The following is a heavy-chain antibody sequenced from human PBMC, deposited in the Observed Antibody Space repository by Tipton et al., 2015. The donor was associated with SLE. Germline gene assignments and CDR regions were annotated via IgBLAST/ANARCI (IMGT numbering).Heavy chain of an antibody. D-gene: IGHD1-1*01. CDR3: ARDLDAHAYFDY. CDR1: GFTFSDYY. Sequence: SLRLSCAASGFTFSDYYMSWIRQAPGRGLEWVSYISSSSSYTNYADSVKGRFTISRDNAKNSLYLQMNSLRAEDTAVYYCARDLDAHAYFDYWGQGTLVTVSS. V-gene: IGHV3-11*06. CDR2: ISSSSSYT. J-gene: IGHJ4*02.